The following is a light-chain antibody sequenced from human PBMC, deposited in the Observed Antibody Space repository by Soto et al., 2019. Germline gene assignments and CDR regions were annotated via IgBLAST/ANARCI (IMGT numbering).Light chain of an antibody. CDR2: RAS. CDR3: QQYNSNPYT. Sequence: DIQMTQSPSTLSASVGDRVTITCRASQSIDIWLAWYQQKPGKAPNLLIYRASSLESGVSSRFSGRGSGTEFTLTISSLQPDDSATYYCQQYNSNPYTFGQGTKLEI. V-gene: IGKV1-5*03. J-gene: IGKJ2*01. CDR1: QSIDIW.